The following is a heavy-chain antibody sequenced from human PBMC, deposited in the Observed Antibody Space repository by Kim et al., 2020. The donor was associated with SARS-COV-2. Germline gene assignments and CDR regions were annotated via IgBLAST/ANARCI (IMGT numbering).Heavy chain of an antibody. V-gene: IGHV3-23*01. CDR3: TRHTVAPDN. D-gene: IGHD2-21*01. J-gene: IGHJ4*02. CDR1: GYHFSDHG. Sequence: GGSLRLSCSASGYHFSDHGMSWVRQAPGKGLEWVSGITGASEKTYYADSVKGRFTISRDNSKNTLYLQMNSLRVEDTALYFCTRHTVAPDNWGQGTLVTVSS. CDR2: ITGASEKT.